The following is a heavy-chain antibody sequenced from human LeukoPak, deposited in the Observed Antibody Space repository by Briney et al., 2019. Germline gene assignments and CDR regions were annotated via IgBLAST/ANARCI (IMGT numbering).Heavy chain of an antibody. V-gene: IGHV4-61*02. J-gene: IGHJ4*02. CDR1: GGSISSGSYY. D-gene: IGHD3-22*01. CDR3: ARGDTYYYDSSGYYPPDY. Sequence: PSETLSLTCTVSGGSISSGSYYWSWIRQPAGKGLEWIGRIYTSGSTNYNPSLKSRVTISVDTSKNQFSLKLSSVTAADTAVYYCARGDTYYYDSSGYYPPDYWGQGTLVTVSS. CDR2: IYTSGST.